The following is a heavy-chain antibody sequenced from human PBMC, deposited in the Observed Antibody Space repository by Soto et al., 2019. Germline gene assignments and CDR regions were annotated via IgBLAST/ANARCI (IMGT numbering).Heavy chain of an antibody. D-gene: IGHD6-13*01. CDR2: IFSNDEK. CDR1: GFSLSNARMG. J-gene: IGHJ2*01. Sequence: QVTLKESGPVLVKPTETLTLTCTVSGFSLSNARMGVSWIRQPPGKALEWLAHIFSNDEKSYSTSLKSRLTISKDTSKSQVVLTMTNMDPVETATYYCARPFRWYSSMWCDNWYFDLWGRGTLVTVSS. CDR3: ARPFRWYSSMWCDNWYFDL. V-gene: IGHV2-26*01.